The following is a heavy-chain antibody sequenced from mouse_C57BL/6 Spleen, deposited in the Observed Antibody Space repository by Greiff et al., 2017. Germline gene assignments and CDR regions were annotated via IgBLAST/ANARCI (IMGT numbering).Heavy chain of an antibody. Sequence: QVQLQQPGAELVKPGASVKLSCKASGYTFTSYWMHWVKQRPGQGLEWIGMIHPNSGSTNYNQKFKGKSTLTVDKSSSTAYMQLSSLTSEDSAVYYCARGLLRRGYFDVWGTGTTVTVSS. J-gene: IGHJ1*03. D-gene: IGHD1-1*01. CDR3: ARGLLRRGYFDV. CDR2: IHPNSGST. V-gene: IGHV1-64*01. CDR1: GYTFTSYW.